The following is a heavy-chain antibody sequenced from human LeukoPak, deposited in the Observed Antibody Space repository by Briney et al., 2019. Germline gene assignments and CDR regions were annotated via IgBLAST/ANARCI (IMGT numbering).Heavy chain of an antibody. CDR3: ARQTGSGLFILP. CDR1: GGSISSSRYY. J-gene: IGHJ4*02. D-gene: IGHD3/OR15-3a*01. Sequence: SETLSLTCTVSGGSISSSRYYWGWLRQPPGKGLEWIGTIYYSGSTYYNPSLKSRVTISVDKSKNQFSLKLTSVTAADTAVYYCARQTGSGLFILPGGQGTLVTVSS. V-gene: IGHV4-39*01. CDR2: IYYSGST.